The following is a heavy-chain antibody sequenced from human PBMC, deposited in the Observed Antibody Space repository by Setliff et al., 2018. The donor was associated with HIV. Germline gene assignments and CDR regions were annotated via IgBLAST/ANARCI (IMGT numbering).Heavy chain of an antibody. V-gene: IGHV3-23*01. Sequence: LRLSCAANGFSFSSYAMSWVRQAPGKGLEWVSGIGGSGGSTYSADSVKGRFTISRDYSKNTLYLQMSSLRAEDSAVYYCAKSASWDLRGWLHWGQGTLVTVSS. CDR1: GFSFSSYA. J-gene: IGHJ4*02. CDR2: IGGSGGST. D-gene: IGHD6-19*01. CDR3: AKSASWDLRGWLH.